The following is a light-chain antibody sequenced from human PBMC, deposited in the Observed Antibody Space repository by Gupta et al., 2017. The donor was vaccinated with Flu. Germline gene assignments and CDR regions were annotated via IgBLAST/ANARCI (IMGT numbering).Light chain of an antibody. CDR3: QQYASDPWT. Sequence: PSTLSASLGDRVTVTCRASQTVTTSLAWYRQKPGRAPQLLLYQASTLHGGVPSTFSGSGSGTDFNLTISSLQPDDFATYYCQQYASDPWTFGQGTRVEFK. CDR2: QAS. CDR1: QTVTTS. J-gene: IGKJ1*01. V-gene: IGKV1-5*03.